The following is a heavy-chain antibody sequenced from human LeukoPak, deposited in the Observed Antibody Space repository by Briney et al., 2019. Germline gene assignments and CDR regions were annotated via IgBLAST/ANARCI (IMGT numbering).Heavy chain of an antibody. V-gene: IGHV4-59*01. J-gene: IGHJ6*02. CDR1: GGPISNYY. D-gene: IGHD3-10*01. CDR2: IYYSGST. CDR3: ARDLRGSGSYYYYYYGMDV. Sequence: SETLSLTCTISGGPISNYYWSWIRQPPGKGLEWIGYIYYSGSTNYNPSLKSRVTMSVDTSKNQFSLKLSSVTAADTAVYYCARDLRGSGSYYYYYYGMDVWGQGTTVTVSS.